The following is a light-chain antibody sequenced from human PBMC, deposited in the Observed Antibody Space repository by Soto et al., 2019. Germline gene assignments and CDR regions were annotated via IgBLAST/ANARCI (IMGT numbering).Light chain of an antibody. J-gene: IGKJ2*01. CDR3: QQFNNWPHT. CDR2: VAS. V-gene: IGKV3-15*01. Sequence: EIVLTQSPATLSVSPGERATLSCRVSQSVNQKLGWYQQKPGQAPRLLIYVASYRATGIPARFSGSGSGTEYTLSISNLQAEDFAVYYCQQFNNWPHTFGQGTRLEIK. CDR1: QSVNQK.